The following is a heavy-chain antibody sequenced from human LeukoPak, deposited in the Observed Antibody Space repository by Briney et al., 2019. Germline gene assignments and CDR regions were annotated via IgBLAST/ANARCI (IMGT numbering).Heavy chain of an antibody. V-gene: IGHV3-53*01. CDR1: GFTVSSNY. J-gene: IGHJ4*02. CDR3: ARAYDFWSGYYDY. D-gene: IGHD3-3*01. CDR2: IYSGGST. Sequence: GGSLRLSCAASGFTVSSNYKSWVRQAPGKGLEWVSVIYSGGSTYYADSVKGRLTISRDNSKNTLYLQMNSLRAEDTAVYYCARAYDFWSGYYDYWGQGTLVTVSS.